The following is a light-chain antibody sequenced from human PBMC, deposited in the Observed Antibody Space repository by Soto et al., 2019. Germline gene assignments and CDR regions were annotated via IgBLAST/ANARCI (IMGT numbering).Light chain of an antibody. Sequence: DIQMPQSPSTLSASVGERVTITCRASQSISSWLAWYQQKPGKAPKLLIYDASSLESGVPSRFSGSGSGTEFTLTISSLQPDDFATYSCQQDNSYLYTFGQGTKLEIK. CDR1: QSISSW. CDR2: DAS. CDR3: QQDNSYLYT. V-gene: IGKV1-5*01. J-gene: IGKJ2*01.